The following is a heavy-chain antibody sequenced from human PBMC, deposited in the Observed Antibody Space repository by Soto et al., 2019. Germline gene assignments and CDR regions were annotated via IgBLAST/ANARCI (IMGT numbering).Heavy chain of an antibody. Sequence: LSLTCAVSGYSISNDYYWAWIRQPPGKGLEWIASVYRSGNTYYNPSLKSRVTISVDTSKNHFSLKLISVTATDTAVYYCARGENDVFAICGQRTMVTVSS. V-gene: IGHV4-38-2*01. D-gene: IGHD1-26*01. CDR3: ARGENDVFAI. J-gene: IGHJ3*02. CDR2: VYRSGNT. CDR1: GYSISNDYY.